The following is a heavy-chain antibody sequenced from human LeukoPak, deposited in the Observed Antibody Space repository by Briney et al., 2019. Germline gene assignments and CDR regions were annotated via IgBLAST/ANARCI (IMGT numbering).Heavy chain of an antibody. CDR1: GGSISSTNYY. CDR3: ARSAQQLVNNWFDP. Sequence: SETLSLTCAVSGGSISSTNYYWGWIRQPPGKGLEWIATIYYSGSTYYNPSLKSRVTISIDTSKNQFSLKLNSVTAADTAVYYCARSAQQLVNNWFDPWGQGTLVTVSS. V-gene: IGHV4-39*07. CDR2: IYYSGST. J-gene: IGHJ5*02. D-gene: IGHD6-13*01.